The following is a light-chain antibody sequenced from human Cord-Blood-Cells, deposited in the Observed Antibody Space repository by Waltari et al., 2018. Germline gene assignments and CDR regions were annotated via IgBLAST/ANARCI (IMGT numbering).Light chain of an antibody. CDR1: QDISNY. Sequence: DIQMTQSPSSLSASVGDRVTITCQASQDISNYLNWYQQKPGKAPKRLIYDASNLETGVPSRFSGSGYGTDFTFTISSLQPEDIATYYCQQITFGQGTRLEIK. CDR3: QQIT. J-gene: IGKJ5*01. V-gene: IGKV1-33*01. CDR2: DAS.